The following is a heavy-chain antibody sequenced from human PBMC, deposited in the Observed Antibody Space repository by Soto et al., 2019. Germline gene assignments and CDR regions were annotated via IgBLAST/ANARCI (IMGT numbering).Heavy chain of an antibody. V-gene: IGHV3-49*04. J-gene: IGHJ4*02. Sequence: GGSLRLSCAASGFTFSNAWMNWVRQAPGKGLEWVGFIRSKAYGGTTEYAASVKGRFTISRDDSKSIAYLQMNSLKTEDTAVYYCTRAGGEWLVPPVDYWGQGTLVTVSS. CDR2: IRSKAYGGTT. CDR1: GFTFSNAW. D-gene: IGHD6-19*01. CDR3: TRAGGEWLVPPVDY.